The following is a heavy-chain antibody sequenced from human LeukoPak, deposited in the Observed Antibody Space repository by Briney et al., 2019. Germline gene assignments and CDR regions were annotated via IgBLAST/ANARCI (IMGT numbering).Heavy chain of an antibody. V-gene: IGHV1-2*02. D-gene: IGHD3-10*01. Sequence: GASVKVSCKTSGYTFTGYYMHWVRQAPGQGPEWMGWINPNSGGTNYAQKFQGRVTMTRDTSISTAYMELSRLRSDDTAVYYCARDWLNELWFGESYFDYWGQGTLVTVSS. CDR3: ARDWLNELWFGESYFDY. J-gene: IGHJ4*02. CDR2: INPNSGGT. CDR1: GYTFTGYY.